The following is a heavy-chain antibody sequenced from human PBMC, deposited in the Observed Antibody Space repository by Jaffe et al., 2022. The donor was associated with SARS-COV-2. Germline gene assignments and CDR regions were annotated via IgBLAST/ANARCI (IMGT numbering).Heavy chain of an antibody. Sequence: EVQLVESGGALVQPGGSLRLSCGASGFTFSSYEMNWVRQAPGKGLEWVSYISSSGDKIYYADSVKGRFTISRDNAKNSLYLQMNSLRAEDTAVYYCARDTVYDFWSDNQKDYFDYWGQGTLVTVSS. J-gene: IGHJ4*02. D-gene: IGHD3-3*01. CDR2: ISSSGDKI. CDR1: GFTFSSYE. V-gene: IGHV3-48*03. CDR3: ARDTVYDFWSDNQKDYFDY.